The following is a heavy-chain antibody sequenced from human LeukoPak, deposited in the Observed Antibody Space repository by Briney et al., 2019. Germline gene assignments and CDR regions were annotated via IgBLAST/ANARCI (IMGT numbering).Heavy chain of an antibody. D-gene: IGHD3-16*01. V-gene: IGHV3-48*03. CDR3: GASRQYVGAFDI. J-gene: IGHJ3*02. Sequence: GGSPRLSCAASGFTFSSYELYWVRQAPGKGLEWISYISSSSSTIKYADSVRGRFTISRADASESLFLQMNSLRAEDTAIYYCGASRQYVGAFDIWGQGTLVTVCS. CDR2: ISSSSSTI. CDR1: GFTFSSYE.